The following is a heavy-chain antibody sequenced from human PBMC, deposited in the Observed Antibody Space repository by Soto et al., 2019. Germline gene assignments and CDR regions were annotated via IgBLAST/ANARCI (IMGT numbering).Heavy chain of an antibody. CDR1: GFTFSSYS. V-gene: IGHV3-48*02. D-gene: IGHD2-21*02. Sequence: GGSLRLSCAASGFTFSSYSMNWVRQAPGKGLEWVSYISSSSSTIYYADSVKGRFTISRDNAKNSLYLQMNSLRDEDTAVYYCARASRMGVTAMRQADAFDIWGQGTMVTVSS. J-gene: IGHJ3*02. CDR3: ARASRMGVTAMRQADAFDI. CDR2: ISSSSSTI.